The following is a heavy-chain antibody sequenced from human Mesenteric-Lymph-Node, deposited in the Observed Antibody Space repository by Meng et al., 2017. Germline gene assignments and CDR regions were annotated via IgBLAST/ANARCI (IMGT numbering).Heavy chain of an antibody. D-gene: IGHD3-10*01. Sequence: SGPTLVKPTETLTLTCTFSGFSLSTSGMCVSWVRQPPGKALEWLALIDWDDDKYYSTSLKTRLTISKDTSKNQVVLTMTNMDPVDTATYYCARTKNTYYYGSGSYYYFDYWGQGTLVTVSS. J-gene: IGHJ4*02. CDR1: GFSLSTSGMC. CDR3: ARTKNTYYYGSGSYYYFDY. CDR2: IDWDDDK. V-gene: IGHV2-70*20.